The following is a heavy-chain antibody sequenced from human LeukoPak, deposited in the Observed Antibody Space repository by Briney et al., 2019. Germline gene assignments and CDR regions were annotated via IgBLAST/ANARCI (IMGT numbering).Heavy chain of an antibody. CDR2: IYYSGST. CDR3: ARDNYGGDYFDY. Sequence: PSETLSLTCTVSGGSISSYYWSWIRQPPGKGLEWIGYIYYSGSTNYNPSLKSRVTISVDTSKNQFSLKLSSVPAADTAVYYCARDNYGGDYFDYWGQGTLVTVSS. J-gene: IGHJ4*02. D-gene: IGHD4-23*01. CDR1: GGSISSYY. V-gene: IGHV4-59*01.